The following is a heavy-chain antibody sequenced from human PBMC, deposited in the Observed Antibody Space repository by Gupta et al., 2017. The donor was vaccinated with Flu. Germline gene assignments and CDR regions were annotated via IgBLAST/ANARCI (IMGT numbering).Heavy chain of an antibody. D-gene: IGHD1-14*01. Sequence: QVQLQESGPRLVQPSQTLSLTCNVSGDSLGTGGDYWSWVRQLPGKGLEWIGYIYYSGHTYYNPSLKSRVVISLDASKNQFSLKLTSVTAADTAVYYCARVNLFWYFDFWGRGTLVTVSS. CDR3: ARVNLFWYFDF. J-gene: IGHJ2*01. CDR1: GDSLGTGGDY. CDR2: IYYSGHT. V-gene: IGHV4-31*03.